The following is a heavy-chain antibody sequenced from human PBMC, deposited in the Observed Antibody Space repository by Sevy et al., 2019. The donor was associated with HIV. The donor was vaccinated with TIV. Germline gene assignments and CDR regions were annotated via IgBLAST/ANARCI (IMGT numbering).Heavy chain of an antibody. D-gene: IGHD3-9*01. V-gene: IGHV1-46*01. CDR3: ARDSDIYDILTGYYPFDY. CDR1: GYTFTSYY. Sequence: ASVKVSCKASGYTFTSYYMHWVRQAPGQGLEWMGIINPSGGSTSYAQKFQGTVTMTRDTSTSTVYMELSSLRSEDTAVYYCARDSDIYDILTGYYPFDYWGQGTLVTVSS. J-gene: IGHJ4*02. CDR2: INPSGGST.